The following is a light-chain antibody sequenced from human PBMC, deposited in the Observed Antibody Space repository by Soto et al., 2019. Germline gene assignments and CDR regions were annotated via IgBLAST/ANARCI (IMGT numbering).Light chain of an antibody. V-gene: IGKV3-15*01. CDR2: GAS. Sequence: EIVMTQSPATLSLSPGERATLSCRASQSVNSNLAWYQQKPVQSPRLLIHGASTRSTGIPARFSGSGSGTEFTLTISSLQSEDFAVYYCQQYQNWPPWTFGQGTKVEI. CDR3: QQYQNWPPWT. J-gene: IGKJ1*01. CDR1: QSVNSN.